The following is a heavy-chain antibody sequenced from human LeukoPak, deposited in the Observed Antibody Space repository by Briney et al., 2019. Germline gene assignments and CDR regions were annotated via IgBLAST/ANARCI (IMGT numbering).Heavy chain of an antibody. V-gene: IGHV1-8*01. J-gene: IGHJ4*02. CDR2: ISGSSGNT. D-gene: IGHD2-21*02. Sequence: GASVKVSCTASGYTFTSYDINWVRQAPGKGLEWVGWISGSSGNTGYAQEFKGRVSMTRATSMSTAYLELSSLTFEDTAVYYCARTPPKGDIDYWGQGTLVTVSS. CDR1: GYTFTSYD. CDR3: ARTPPKGDIDY.